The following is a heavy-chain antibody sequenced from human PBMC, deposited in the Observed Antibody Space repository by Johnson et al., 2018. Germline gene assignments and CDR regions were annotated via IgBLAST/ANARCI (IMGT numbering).Heavy chain of an antibody. V-gene: IGHV3-23*04. CDR1: GFTFSSYA. CDR3: AAPLLTGCTNFCSGGSCYSGLQH. J-gene: IGHJ1*01. Sequence: VQLVESGGGLVQPGGSLRLSCAASGFTFSSYAMSWVRQAPGKGLEWVPAISGSAGTAYYADSVKGRFTIARDNSKNTLYLQMNSLRAEDTAVYFCAAPLLTGCTNFCSGGSCYSGLQHWGQGTLVTVSS. D-gene: IGHD2-15*01. CDR2: ISGSAGTA.